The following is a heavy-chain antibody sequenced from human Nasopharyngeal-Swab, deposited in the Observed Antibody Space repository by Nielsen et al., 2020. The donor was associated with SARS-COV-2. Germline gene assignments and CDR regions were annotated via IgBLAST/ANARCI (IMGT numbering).Heavy chain of an antibody. J-gene: IGHJ4*02. Sequence: SGPTLVKPTQTLTLTCTFSGFSLSTSGVGVGWIRQPPGKALEWLALIYWDDDKRYSPSLKSRLTITKDTSKNQVVLTMTNMDPVDTATYYCAHRLSTVTTLGSFDYWGQGTLVTVSS. V-gene: IGHV2-5*02. CDR3: AHRLSTVTTLGSFDY. D-gene: IGHD4-17*01. CDR2: IYWDDDK. CDR1: GFSLSTSGVG.